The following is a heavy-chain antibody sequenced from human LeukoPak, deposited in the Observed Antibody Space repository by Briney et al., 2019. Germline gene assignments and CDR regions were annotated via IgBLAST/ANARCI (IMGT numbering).Heavy chain of an antibody. CDR2: IKQDGGEK. D-gene: IGHD5-24*01. CDR3: AGRGDGNLYYFDH. J-gene: IGHJ4*02. Sequence: PGGSLRLSCAASGFTFSSYWMSWVRQAPGKGLEWVANIKQDGGEKYYVDSVKGRFTISRDNAKNSLYLQMNSLRPEDTAVHYCAGRGDGNLYYFDHWGQGTLVTASS. V-gene: IGHV3-7*04. CDR1: GFTFSSYW.